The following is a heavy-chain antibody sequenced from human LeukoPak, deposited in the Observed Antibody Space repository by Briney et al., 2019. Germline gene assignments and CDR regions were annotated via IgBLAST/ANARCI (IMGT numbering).Heavy chain of an antibody. J-gene: IGHJ4*02. D-gene: IGHD6-6*01. CDR3: ARGGYSSSS. Sequence: SETLSLTCTVSGGSVSSGSYYWSWIRQPPGKGLEWIGYIYYSGSTNYNPSLKSRVTISVDTSKNQFSLKLSSVTAADTAVCYCARGGYSSSSWGQGTLVTVSS. CDR1: GGSVSSGSYY. V-gene: IGHV4-61*01. CDR2: IYYSGST.